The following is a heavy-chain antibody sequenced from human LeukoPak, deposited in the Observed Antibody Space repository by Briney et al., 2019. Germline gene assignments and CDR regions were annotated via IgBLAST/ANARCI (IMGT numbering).Heavy chain of an antibody. V-gene: IGHV3-7*01. CDR3: ARAWDYYDSSGYYYLFDY. CDR1: GFIFSTYW. J-gene: IGHJ4*02. D-gene: IGHD3-22*01. CDR2: IKQDGSEK. Sequence: GGSLRLSCAASGFIFSTYWMSWVRQAPGKGLEWVANIKQDGSEKYYVDSVKGRFTISRDNAKNSVYLQMNSLRAEDTAVYYCARAWDYYDSSGYYYLFDYWGQGTLVTVSS.